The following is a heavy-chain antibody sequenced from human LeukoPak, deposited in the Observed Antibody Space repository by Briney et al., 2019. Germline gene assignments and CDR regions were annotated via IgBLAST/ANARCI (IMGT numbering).Heavy chain of an antibody. V-gene: IGHV4-30-4*08. J-gene: IGHJ4*02. CDR1: GDSSSSGDYF. CDR3: ARGGGYYYFDY. D-gene: IGHD5-12*01. Sequence: SETLSLTCTVSGDSSSSGDYFWNWLRQPPGKGLEWIGYIYYSGSTYYNPSLKSRVSISVDKSKNQFSLKLSSVTAADTAVYFCARGGGYYYFDYWGQGTLVTVSS. CDR2: IYYSGST.